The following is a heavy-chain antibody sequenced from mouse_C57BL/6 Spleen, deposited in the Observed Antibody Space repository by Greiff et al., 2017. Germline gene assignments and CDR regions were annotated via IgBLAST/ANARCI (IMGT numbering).Heavy chain of an antibody. Sequence: EVQLQQSGPELVKPGASVKISCKASGYSFTGYYMNWVKQSPEKSLEWIGEINPSTGGTTYNQKFKAKATLTVDKSSSTAYMQLKSLTSEDSAVYYCARGYGNYLYYFDYWGQGTTLTVSS. CDR3: ARGYGNYLYYFDY. V-gene: IGHV1-42*01. CDR1: GYSFTGYY. CDR2: INPSTGGT. J-gene: IGHJ2*01. D-gene: IGHD2-10*02.